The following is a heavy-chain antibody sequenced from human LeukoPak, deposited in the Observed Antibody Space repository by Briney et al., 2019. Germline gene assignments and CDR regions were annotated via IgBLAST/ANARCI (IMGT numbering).Heavy chain of an antibody. CDR2: IHYSGDT. V-gene: IGHV4-31*03. CDR1: GGSFSSGDYY. Sequence: SQTLSLTCTVSGGSFSSGDYYWSWIRQHPGKGLEWIGYIHYSGDTYYSPSLKSRLTISVDTSKNQFSLRLRSVTAADTAVYYCARVVAYDSTGYYLYYFDYWGQGTLVTVAA. D-gene: IGHD3-22*01. CDR3: ARVVAYDSTGYYLYYFDY. J-gene: IGHJ4*02.